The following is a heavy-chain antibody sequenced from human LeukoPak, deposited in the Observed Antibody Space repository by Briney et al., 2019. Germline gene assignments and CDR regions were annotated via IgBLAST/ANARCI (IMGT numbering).Heavy chain of an antibody. CDR1: GFSFSSYA. Sequence: GGSLRLSCAASGFSFSSYAMSWVRQAPGRGLEWVSSISGSGDNTYYAESVKGRFTISRDNSKNTLFLQMNSLRAEDTAVFYCAKRSGYTTGWFFDFWGQGTLVTVSS. CDR2: ISGSGDNT. V-gene: IGHV3-23*01. J-gene: IGHJ4*02. D-gene: IGHD6-19*01. CDR3: AKRSGYTTGWFFDF.